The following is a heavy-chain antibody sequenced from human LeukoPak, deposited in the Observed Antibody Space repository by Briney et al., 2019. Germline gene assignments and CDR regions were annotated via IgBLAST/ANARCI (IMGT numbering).Heavy chain of an antibody. CDR1: GFAFSSYS. J-gene: IGHJ4*02. CDR3: AREAPEAEWLRLDFDY. Sequence: GGSLRLSCAASGFAFSSYSMNWVRQAPGKGLEWVSSISSSSSYIYYADSVKGRFTISRDNAKNSLYLQMNSLRGEDTAVYYCAREAPEAEWLRLDFDYCGQGSLVTVSS. CDR2: ISSSSSYI. V-gene: IGHV3-21*01. D-gene: IGHD5-12*01.